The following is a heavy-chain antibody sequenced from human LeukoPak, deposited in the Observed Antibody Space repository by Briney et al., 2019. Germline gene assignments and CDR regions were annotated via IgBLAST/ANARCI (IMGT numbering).Heavy chain of an antibody. Sequence: SETLSLTCTVSGGSISSYYWSWIRQPPGKGLEWIGYIYYSGSTNYNPSLKSRVTISVDTSKNQFSLKLSSVTAADTAVYYCARAPGGSVVTPVGGLKGHAFDIWGQGTMVTVSS. D-gene: IGHD4-23*01. V-gene: IGHV4-59*01. J-gene: IGHJ3*02. CDR3: ARAPGGSVVTPVGGLKGHAFDI. CDR2: IYYSGST. CDR1: GGSISSYY.